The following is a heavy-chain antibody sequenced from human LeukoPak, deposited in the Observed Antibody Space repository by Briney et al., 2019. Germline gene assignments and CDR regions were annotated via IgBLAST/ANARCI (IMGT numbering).Heavy chain of an antibody. J-gene: IGHJ4*02. CDR3: ARGLSVDTAMVKYFDY. CDR1: GGTFSSYA. Sequence: ASVKVSCKASGGTFSSYAISWVRQAPGQGLEWMGGIIPIFGTANYAQKFQGRVTITTDESTSTAYMELSSLRSEDTAVCYCARGLSVDTAMVKYFDYWGQGTLVTVSS. V-gene: IGHV1-69*05. D-gene: IGHD5-18*01. CDR2: IIPIFGTA.